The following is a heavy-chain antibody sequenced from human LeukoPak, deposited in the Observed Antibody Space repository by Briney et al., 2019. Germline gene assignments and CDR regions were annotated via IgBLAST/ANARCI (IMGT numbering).Heavy chain of an antibody. CDR2: ISDTGNT. CDR1: GFTFSSYA. J-gene: IGHJ4*02. D-gene: IGHD2-15*01. V-gene: IGHV3-23*01. CDR3: EKAPVTTCRGAFCYPFDD. Sequence: GGSLRPSCAASGFTFSSYAMSWDRQAPGKGLEWVSSISDTGNTYHADYVKGRFTISGDSSKNTLFLQMNRLRPEDAAVCYCEKAPVTTCRGAFCYPFDDWGLGTLVTVSS.